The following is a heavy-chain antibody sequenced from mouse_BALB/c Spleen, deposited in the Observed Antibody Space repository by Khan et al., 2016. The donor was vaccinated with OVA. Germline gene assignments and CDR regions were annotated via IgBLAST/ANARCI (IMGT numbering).Heavy chain of an antibody. D-gene: IGHD1-2*01. Sequence: VQLKESGPGLVKPSQSLSLTCTVTGYSITSGYGWNWIRQFPGNKLEWMGYINYSGSTNYPPSLKSRISITRDTSKNQFFLQLNSVTTEDTATYYCARTARIKYWGQGTTLTVSS. CDR1: GYSITSGYG. J-gene: IGHJ2*01. CDR2: INYSGST. V-gene: IGHV3-1*02. CDR3: ARTARIKY.